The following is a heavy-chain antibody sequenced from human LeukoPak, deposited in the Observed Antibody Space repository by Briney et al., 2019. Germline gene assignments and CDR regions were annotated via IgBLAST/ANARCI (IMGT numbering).Heavy chain of an antibody. J-gene: IGHJ4*02. V-gene: IGHV3-53*01. Sequence: GGSLRLSCAASGFAVSNNYMSWVRQAPGKGLEWVSIIYSGGSTYYADSVKGRFTIPRDNSKNTLYLQMNSLRAEDTAVYYCAKVYQLPVWGQGTLVTVSS. CDR1: GFAVSNNY. CDR3: AKVYQLPV. D-gene: IGHD2-2*01. CDR2: IYSGGST.